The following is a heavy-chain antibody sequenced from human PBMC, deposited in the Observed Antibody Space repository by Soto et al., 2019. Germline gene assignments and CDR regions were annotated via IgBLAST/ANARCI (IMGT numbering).Heavy chain of an antibody. CDR2: ISDSGITT. Sequence: KPGGSLRLSCAASGFTFRDHYMGWIRQAPGKGLEWVAYISDSGITTYYEDSVKGRFTISRDNTRNSLYLQMHSLRVEDTAVYYCARPGPDYSEFNDYWGQGTLVTVSS. CDR1: GFTFRDHY. V-gene: IGHV3-11*01. J-gene: IGHJ4*02. D-gene: IGHD4-4*01. CDR3: ARPGPDYSEFNDY.